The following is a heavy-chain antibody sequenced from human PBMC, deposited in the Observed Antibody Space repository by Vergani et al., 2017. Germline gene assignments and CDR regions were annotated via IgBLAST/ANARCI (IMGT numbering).Heavy chain of an antibody. Sequence: EVQLVESGGGLVQPGGSLRLSCAASGFRFTNYYMSWVRQAPGKGLEWVSVIKSDGRTSYAESVRGRFTISRDTSRNAVYLQMSILRVEDTGVYYCTRSECSGTTCYGHYFDLWGHGILVTVSS. CDR2: IKSDGRT. J-gene: IGHJ4*01. D-gene: IGHD2-15*01. CDR1: GFRFTNYY. V-gene: IGHV3-66*02. CDR3: TRSECSGTTCYGHYFDL.